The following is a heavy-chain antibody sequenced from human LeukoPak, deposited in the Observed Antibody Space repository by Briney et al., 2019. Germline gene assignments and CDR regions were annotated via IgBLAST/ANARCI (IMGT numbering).Heavy chain of an antibody. CDR2: FGPEDGET. J-gene: IGHJ4*02. CDR3: ATPRSSSWYQATYYFDY. Sequence: GASGKVSCKVSGYTLTELSMHSVRQAPGKRLECRGGFGPEDGETIYAQTFPGRVTMTEDTSTDTAYMELSSLISEDTAVYFCATPRSSSWYQATYYFDYWGQGTLVTVSS. V-gene: IGHV1-24*01. CDR1: GYTLTELS. D-gene: IGHD6-13*01.